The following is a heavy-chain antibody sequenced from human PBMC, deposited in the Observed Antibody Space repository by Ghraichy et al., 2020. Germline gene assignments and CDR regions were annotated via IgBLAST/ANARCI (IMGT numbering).Heavy chain of an antibody. CDR2: IYYSGIT. J-gene: IGHJ5*02. V-gene: IGHV4-59*08. Sequence: SETLSLTCTVSDDSIKNYYWTWIRQPPGKGLEWIGYIYYSGITKYSPSLKSRVTISIDTSKNQFSLNLNSVTAADTALYYCARFADLNWFDPWGQGILVNVFS. CDR3: ARFADLNWFDP. CDR1: DDSIKNYY.